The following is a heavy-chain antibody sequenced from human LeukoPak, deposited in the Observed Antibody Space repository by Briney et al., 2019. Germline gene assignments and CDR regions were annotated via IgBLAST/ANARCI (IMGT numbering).Heavy chain of an antibody. J-gene: IGHJ4*02. CDR1: GFTFSSCA. CDR2: ISGSGGST. D-gene: IGHD5-18*01. CDR3: AKSGGIQLWSPVGDY. Sequence: PGGSLRLSCAASGFTFSSCAMSWIRQAPGKGLEWVSAISGSGGSTYYADSVKGRFTISRDNSKNTLYLQMNSLRAEDTAVYYCAKSGGIQLWSPVGDYWGQGTLVTVSS. V-gene: IGHV3-23*01.